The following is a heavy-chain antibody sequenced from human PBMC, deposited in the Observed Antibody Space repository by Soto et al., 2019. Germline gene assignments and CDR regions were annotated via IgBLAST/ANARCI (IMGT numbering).Heavy chain of an antibody. V-gene: IGHV4-39*01. CDR1: GGSISSSSYY. Sequence: PSETLSLTCTVSGGSISSSSYYWGWIRQPPGKGLEWIGSIYYSGSTYYNPSLKSRVTISVDTSKNQFSLKLSSVTAADTAVYYCARRGSGGSLLQRGAAFXIWGQGTMVTISS. J-gene: IGHJ3*02. CDR2: IYYSGST. D-gene: IGHD2-15*01. CDR3: ARRGSGGSLLQRGAAFXI.